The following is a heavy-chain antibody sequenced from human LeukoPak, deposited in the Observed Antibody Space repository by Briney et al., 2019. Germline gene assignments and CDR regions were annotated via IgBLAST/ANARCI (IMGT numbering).Heavy chain of an antibody. D-gene: IGHD5-18*01. CDR3: ARGQLWLLDYYYYGMDV. CDR2: INHSGST. J-gene: IGHJ6*02. Sequence: SETLSLTCAVYGGSFSGYYWSWIRQPPGKGLEWIGEINHSGSTNYNPSLKSRVTISVDTSKNQFSLKLNSVTPEDTAVYYCARGQLWLLDYYYYGMDVWGQGTTVTVSS. CDR1: GGSFSGYY. V-gene: IGHV4-34*01.